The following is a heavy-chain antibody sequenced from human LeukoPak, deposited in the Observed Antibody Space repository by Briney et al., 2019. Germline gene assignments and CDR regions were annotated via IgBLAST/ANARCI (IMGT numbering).Heavy chain of an antibody. CDR2: TWYDGSNK. V-gene: IGHV3-33*01. Sequence: PGRSLRLSCAASGFTFSNNGMLWVRQAPGKGLEWVALTWYDGSNKEYAESVKGRFTISRDNSKNTLYLQMNSLRDEDTAVYYCARDQGTSTTDPKRKGRFDPWGQGTLVTVSS. J-gene: IGHJ5*02. CDR3: ARDQGTSTTDPKRKGRFDP. CDR1: GFTFSNNG. D-gene: IGHD1-1*01.